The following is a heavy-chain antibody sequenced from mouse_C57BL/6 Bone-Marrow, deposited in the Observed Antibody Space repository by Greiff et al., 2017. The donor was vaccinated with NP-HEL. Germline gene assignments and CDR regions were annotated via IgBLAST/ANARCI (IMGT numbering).Heavy chain of an antibody. J-gene: IGHJ4*01. V-gene: IGHV14-1*01. CDR2: IDPEDGDT. Sequence: LVESGAELVRPGASVKLSCTASGFNIKDYYMHWVKQRPEQGLEWIGRIDPEDGDTEYAPKFQGKATMTADTSSNTAYLQLSSLTSEDTAVYYCTRYYGSSHYYAMDYWGQGTSVTVSS. CDR3: TRYYGSSHYYAMDY. D-gene: IGHD1-1*01. CDR1: GFNIKDYY.